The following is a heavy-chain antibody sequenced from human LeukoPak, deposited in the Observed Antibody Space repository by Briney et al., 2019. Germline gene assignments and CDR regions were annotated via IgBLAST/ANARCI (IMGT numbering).Heavy chain of an antibody. D-gene: IGHD2-2*01. CDR2: MSYDGSNK. CDR1: GFTFSSYG. J-gene: IGHJ4*02. Sequence: GRSLRLSCAASGFTFSSYGMHWVRQAPGKGLEWVAVMSYDGSNKYYADSVKGRLTISGDNSKNTLYLQMNSLRAEDTAVYYCAKDFPVPAALGGFDYWGQGTLVTVSS. V-gene: IGHV3-30*18. CDR3: AKDFPVPAALGGFDY.